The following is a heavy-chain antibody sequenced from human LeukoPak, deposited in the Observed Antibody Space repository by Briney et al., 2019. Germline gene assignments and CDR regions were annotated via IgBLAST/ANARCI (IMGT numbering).Heavy chain of an antibody. CDR2: INIDGSGT. CDR3: ARVRPGYYYMDV. Sequence: GGSLSLSCAAAGFTVISFWMGWVRHAPGKGRGWVSCINIDGSGTSYADSVKCRFTNSRDKAKNTLYLQMNSLRVEDTAVYYCARVRPGYYYMDVWGKGGTVTVSS. D-gene: IGHD7-27*01. CDR1: GFTVISFW. J-gene: IGHJ6*03. V-gene: IGHV3-74*01.